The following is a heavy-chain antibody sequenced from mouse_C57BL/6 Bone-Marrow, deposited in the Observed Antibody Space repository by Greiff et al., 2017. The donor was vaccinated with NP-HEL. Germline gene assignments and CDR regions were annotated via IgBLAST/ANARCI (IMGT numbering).Heavy chain of an antibody. CDR1: GYTFTSYW. CDR2: IHPNSGST. V-gene: IGHV1-64*01. J-gene: IGHJ4*01. Sequence: QVQLKQPGAELVKPGASVKLSCKASGYTFTSYWMHWVKQRPGQGLEWIGMIHPNSGSTNYNEKFKSKATLTVDKSSSTAYMQLSSLTSEDSAVFYCARSDLCARVVADSVDYWGQGTSVTVSS. CDR3: ARSDLCARVVADSVDY. D-gene: IGHD1-1*01.